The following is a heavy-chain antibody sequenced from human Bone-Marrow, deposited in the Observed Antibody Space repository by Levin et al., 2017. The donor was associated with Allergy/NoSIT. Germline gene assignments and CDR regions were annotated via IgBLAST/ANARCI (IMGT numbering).Heavy chain of an antibody. CDR2: TTNKHRSVTT. CDR3: SRTRYSVTRGYEIDN. Sequence: GGSLRLSCAGSGFVVSDHYMDWVRQAPGQGLEWVGRTTNKHRSVTTEYAASVEGRFTVSRDESQNSVYLQMSSLKTEDTAVYYCSRTRYSVTRGYEIDNWGQGTLVTVSS. V-gene: IGHV3-72*01. CDR1: GFVVSDHY. J-gene: IGHJ4*02. D-gene: IGHD5-12*01.